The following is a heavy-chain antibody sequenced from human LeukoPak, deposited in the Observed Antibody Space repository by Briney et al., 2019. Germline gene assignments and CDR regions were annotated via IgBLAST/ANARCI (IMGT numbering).Heavy chain of an antibody. J-gene: IGHJ4*02. CDR2: INWDGSTT. V-gene: IGHV3-20*04. CDR1: GFVFDDYG. Sequence: GGSLRLSCAASGFVFDDYGMSWVRQAPGKVLEWVSAINWDGSTTSYADSVKGRFTISRDNAKNSLYLQMNSLRADDTAVYYCARGNSRCLDYWGQGTLVTVSS. CDR3: ARGNSRCLDY. D-gene: IGHD6-13*01.